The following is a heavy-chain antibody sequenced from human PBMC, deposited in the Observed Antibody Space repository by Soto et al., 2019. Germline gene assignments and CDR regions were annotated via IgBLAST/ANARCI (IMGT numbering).Heavy chain of an antibody. CDR2: IYPGDSDT. CDR3: ARIHCSGGSCYPYYFDY. Sequence: PGESLKISCKGSGYSFTSYWIGWVRQMPGKGLEWMGIIYPGDSDTRYSPSFQGQVTISADKSISTAYLQWSSLKASDTAMYYCARIHCSGGSCYPYYFDYWGQGTLVTAPQ. CDR1: GYSFTSYW. V-gene: IGHV5-51*01. D-gene: IGHD2-15*01. J-gene: IGHJ4*02.